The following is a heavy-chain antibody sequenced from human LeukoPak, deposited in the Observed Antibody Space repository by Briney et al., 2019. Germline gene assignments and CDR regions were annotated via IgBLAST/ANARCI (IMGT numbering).Heavy chain of an antibody. J-gene: IGHJ4*02. CDR1: GFTFSSYW. V-gene: IGHV3-7*01. CDR3: ARVPYYYDSSGYGNYFDY. CDR2: IKQDGSEK. D-gene: IGHD3-22*01. Sequence: GGSLRLSCAASGFTFSSYWMSWVRQAPGKGLEWVANIKQDGSEKYYVDSVKGRFTISRDNAKNSLYLQMNSLRAEDTAVYYCARVPYYYDSSGYGNYFDYWGQGTLVTVSP.